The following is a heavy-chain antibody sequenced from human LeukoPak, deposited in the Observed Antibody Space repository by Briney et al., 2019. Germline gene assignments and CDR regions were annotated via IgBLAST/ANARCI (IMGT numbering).Heavy chain of an antibody. CDR1: GYTFTGYY. CDR2: INPNSGGT. CDR3: ARARITIFGVVSQFDY. D-gene: IGHD3-3*01. V-gene: IGHV1-2*02. Sequence: ASVKVSCKTSGYTFTGYYMHWLRQAPGQGLEWMGWINPNSGGTNYAQKFQGRVTMTRDTSISTAYMELSRLRSDDTAVYYCARARITIFGVVSQFDYWGQGTLVTVSS. J-gene: IGHJ4*02.